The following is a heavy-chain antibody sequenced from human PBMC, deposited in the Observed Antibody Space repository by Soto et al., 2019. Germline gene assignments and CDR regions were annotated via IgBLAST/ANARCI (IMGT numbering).Heavy chain of an antibody. V-gene: IGHV3-30-3*01. CDR3: ARASRIYSTVTSSVGFDP. CDR2: ISYDGSNK. J-gene: IGHJ5*02. CDR1: GFTFSSYA. Sequence: GGSLRLSCAASGFTFSSYAMHWVRQAPGKGLEWVAVISYDGSNKYYADSVKGRFTISRDNSKNTLYLQMNSLRAEDTAVYSCARASRIYSTVTSSVGFDPWGQGTLVTVSS. D-gene: IGHD4-4*01.